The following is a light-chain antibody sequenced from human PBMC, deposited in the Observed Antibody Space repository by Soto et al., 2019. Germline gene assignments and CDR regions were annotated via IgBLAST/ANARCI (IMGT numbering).Light chain of an antibody. CDR2: KAS. Sequence: DSQLTQSPSTLSASVGDSGTITCRASQSISSWLAWYQQKPGKAPKLLIYKASSLESGVPSRFSGSGSGTEFTLTISSLQPDDFATYYCQQYNSYPWTFGQGTKVDNK. CDR3: QQYNSYPWT. V-gene: IGKV1-5*03. J-gene: IGKJ1*01. CDR1: QSISSW.